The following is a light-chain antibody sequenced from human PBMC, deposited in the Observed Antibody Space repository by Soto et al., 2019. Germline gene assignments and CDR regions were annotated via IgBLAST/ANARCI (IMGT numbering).Light chain of an antibody. CDR3: QQRGDWPPT. Sequence: EIVLTQSPATLSLSPGERATLSCRASQSISRHLAWYQQIPGQAPRLLIYNTSNRATGIPARFSGSGSGTDFTLTISSLEPDDFAVYYCQQRGDWPPTFGGGTKVEIK. CDR1: QSISRH. CDR2: NTS. J-gene: IGKJ4*01. V-gene: IGKV3-11*01.